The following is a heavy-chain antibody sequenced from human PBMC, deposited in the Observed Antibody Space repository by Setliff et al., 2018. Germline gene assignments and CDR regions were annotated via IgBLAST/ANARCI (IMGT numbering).Heavy chain of an antibody. CDR1: GFTFSSYA. D-gene: IGHD3-10*01. J-gene: IGHJ4*02. CDR2: ISYDGSNK. V-gene: IGHV3-30*10. Sequence: GGSLRLSCAASGFTFSSYAMHWVRQAPGRGLEWVAVISYDGSNKYYTDSVKGRFTISRDNSKNTLYLQMNGLRAEDTAVYYCVTSTIIIYYFDFWGQGTPVTVSS. CDR3: VTSTIIIYYFDF.